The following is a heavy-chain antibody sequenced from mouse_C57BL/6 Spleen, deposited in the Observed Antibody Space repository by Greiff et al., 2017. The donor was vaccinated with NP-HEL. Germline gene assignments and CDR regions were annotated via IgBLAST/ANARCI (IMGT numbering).Heavy chain of an antibody. Sequence: EVQLQQSGPVLVKPGASVKMSCKASGYTFTDYYMNWVKQSHGKSLEWIGDINPYNGGTSYNQKFKGKATLTVDKSSSTAYMELNSLTSEDSAVYYCATSSGYEEGWFAYWGQGTLVTVSA. CDR1: GYTFTDYY. CDR3: ATSSGYEEGWFAY. V-gene: IGHV1-19*01. CDR2: INPYNGGT. J-gene: IGHJ3*01. D-gene: IGHD3-2*02.